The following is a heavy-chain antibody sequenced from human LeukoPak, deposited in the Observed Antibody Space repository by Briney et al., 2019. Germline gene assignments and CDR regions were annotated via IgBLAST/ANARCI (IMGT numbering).Heavy chain of an antibody. CDR1: GFTFSSYW. D-gene: IGHD3-22*01. CDR2: IKQDGSEK. Sequence: GGSLRLSCAASGFTFSSYWMSWVRQAPGKGLEWVANIKQDGSEKYYVDSVKGRFTISRDNAKNSLYLQMNSLRAEDTALYYCAKGARPTSYYYDSSGYLGAFDIWGQGTMVTVSS. CDR3: AKGARPTSYYYDSSGYLGAFDI. J-gene: IGHJ3*02. V-gene: IGHV3-7*03.